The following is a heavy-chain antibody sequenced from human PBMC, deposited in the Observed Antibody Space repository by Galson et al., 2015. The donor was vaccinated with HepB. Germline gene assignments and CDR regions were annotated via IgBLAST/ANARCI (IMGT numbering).Heavy chain of an antibody. V-gene: IGHV3-23*01. CDR3: AKDAAGADPYYYYIDV. CDR2: ISGNGGST. D-gene: IGHD1-26*01. Sequence: SLRLSCAASRFTFSSYAMSWVRQAPGKGLEWVSAISGNGGSTYYADSVKGRFTISRDNSRNTLFLQMNSLRAADTAVYFCAKDAAGADPYYYYIDVWGNGTTVTVSS. J-gene: IGHJ6*03. CDR1: RFTFSSYA.